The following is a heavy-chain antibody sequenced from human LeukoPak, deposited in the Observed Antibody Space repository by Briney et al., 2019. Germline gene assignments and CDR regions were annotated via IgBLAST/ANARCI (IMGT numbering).Heavy chain of an antibody. CDR1: GFTFSSYW. V-gene: IGHV3-74*01. J-gene: IGHJ4*02. CDR3: ARGEYYYDSSGYYYGYDY. CDR2: INSDGSST. D-gene: IGHD3-22*01. Sequence: GGSLRLSCAASGFTFSSYWMHWVRQAPGKGLVWVSRINSDGSSTSYADSVKGRFTISRANAKNTLYLQMNSLRAEDTAVYYCARGEYYYDSSGYYYGYDYWGQGTLVTVSS.